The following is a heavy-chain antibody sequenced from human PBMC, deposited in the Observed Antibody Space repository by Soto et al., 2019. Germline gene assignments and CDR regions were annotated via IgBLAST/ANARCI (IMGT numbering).Heavy chain of an antibody. CDR3: ASSVTTGVRSWFDP. V-gene: IGHV4-59*01. J-gene: IGHJ5*02. CDR2: IYYSGST. Sequence: SETLSLTCTVSGGSISSYYWSWIRQPPGKGLEWIGYIYYSGSTNYNPSLESRVTISVDTSKNQFSLKLSSVTAADTAVYYCASSVTTGVRSWFDPWGQGTLVTVSS. D-gene: IGHD4-4*01. CDR1: GGSISSYY.